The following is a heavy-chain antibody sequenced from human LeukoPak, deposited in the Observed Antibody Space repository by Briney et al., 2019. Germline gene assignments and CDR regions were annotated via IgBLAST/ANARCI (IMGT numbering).Heavy chain of an antibody. CDR2: ISSSGSVI. Sequence: GGSLRLSCAASGFTFSDYYVTWIRQAPGKGLEWLSYISSSGSVIYYADSVEGRFTISRDNAKNSLYLQMNSLRAEDTAVYYCARHVIYGSSGYHRFDYWGQGTLVTVSS. J-gene: IGHJ4*02. V-gene: IGHV3-11*04. D-gene: IGHD3-22*01. CDR3: ARHVIYGSSGYHRFDY. CDR1: GFTFSDYY.